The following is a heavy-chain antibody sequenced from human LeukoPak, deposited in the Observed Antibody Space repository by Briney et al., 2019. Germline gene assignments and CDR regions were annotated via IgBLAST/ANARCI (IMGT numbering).Heavy chain of an antibody. CDR3: ARAYCVGDCTVLHIYFDN. Sequence: SETLSLTCSVSGGSIRNSNYFWAWIRQPPGKGLEWIGVISYTGSAYYNPSLKSRVTISVDTSKNQFSLKLRSVMAADTAVYYCARAYCVGDCTVLHIYFDNWGQGTLVTVSS. CDR1: GGSIRNSNYF. J-gene: IGHJ4*02. V-gene: IGHV4-39*07. CDR2: ISYTGSA. D-gene: IGHD2-21*02.